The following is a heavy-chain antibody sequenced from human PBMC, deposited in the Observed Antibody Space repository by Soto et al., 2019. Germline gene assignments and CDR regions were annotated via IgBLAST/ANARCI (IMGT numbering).Heavy chain of an antibody. V-gene: IGHV3-74*01. CDR1: GFTFSSYW. CDR2: INSDGSST. CDR3: ARESPVGSGYYYDY. Sequence: GGSLRLSCAASGFTFSSYWMHWVRQAPGKGLVWVSRINSDGSSTSYADSVKGRFTISRDNAKNTLYLQMNSLRAEDTAVYYCARESPVGSGYYYDYWGQGTLVTVSS. J-gene: IGHJ4*02. D-gene: IGHD3-22*01.